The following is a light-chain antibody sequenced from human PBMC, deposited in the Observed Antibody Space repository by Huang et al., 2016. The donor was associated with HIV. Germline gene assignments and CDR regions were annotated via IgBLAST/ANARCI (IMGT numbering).Light chain of an antibody. CDR1: QSVLYSSKNKNY. Sequence: DIVMTQSPDSLAVSLGERATINCKSSQSVLYSSKNKNYFAWYQQKPGQPPRRLIYWASTRESGVPDRFSGSGSGTDFTLTISSLQAEDVAVYYCQQYYSTLTFGGGTKVEIK. CDR2: WAS. V-gene: IGKV4-1*01. J-gene: IGKJ4*01. CDR3: QQYYSTLT.